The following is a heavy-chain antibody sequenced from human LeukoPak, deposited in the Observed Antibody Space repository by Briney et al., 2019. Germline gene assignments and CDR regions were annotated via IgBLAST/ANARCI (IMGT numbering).Heavy chain of an antibody. V-gene: IGHV3-7*01. D-gene: IGHD4-17*01. CDR1: GFTFRSYW. Sequence: PGGSLTLSCAASGFTFRSYWMSWVRQAPGKGLEWVAHINPDGRDEYYVDSVKGRFTLSRDNAKNSLYLQMNSLRAEDSAVYYCATLDTGVTTGDYWGQGTLVTVSS. CDR3: ATLDTGVTTGDY. CDR2: INPDGRDE. J-gene: IGHJ4*02.